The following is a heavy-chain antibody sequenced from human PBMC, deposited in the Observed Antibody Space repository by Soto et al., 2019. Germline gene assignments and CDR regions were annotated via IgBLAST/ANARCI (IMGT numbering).Heavy chain of an antibody. J-gene: IGHJ4*02. Sequence: QVQLVQSGAEVKKPGASVKVSCEASGYTLTSYYFNWVRQATGQGLEWVGFMTPYSGNTAHAQRLQGRVILTRDTSITTAYMELSSLRSEVTAVYYCVRSGRYWGQGLLVTVSS. CDR3: VRSGRY. CDR2: MTPYSGNT. V-gene: IGHV1-8*01. D-gene: IGHD3-10*01. CDR1: GYTLTSYY.